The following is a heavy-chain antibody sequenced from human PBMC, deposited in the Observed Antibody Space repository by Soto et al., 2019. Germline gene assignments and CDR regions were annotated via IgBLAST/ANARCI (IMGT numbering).Heavy chain of an antibody. CDR1: GDSSSYY. CDR2: IYYSGST. Sequence: QLQLQESGPGLVKPSETLSLTCTVSGDSSSYYWGWIRQPPGKGLEWIASIYYSGSTYHNPSLQSRIAISIDTSKKQFSLQLSSVTAADTAVYYCARHPHLSEFDYWGQGTLVTVSS. CDR3: ARHPHLSEFDY. J-gene: IGHJ4*02. V-gene: IGHV4-39*01. D-gene: IGHD1-26*01.